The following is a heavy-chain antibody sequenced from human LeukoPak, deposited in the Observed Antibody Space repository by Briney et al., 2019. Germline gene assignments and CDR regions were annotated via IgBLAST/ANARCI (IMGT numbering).Heavy chain of an antibody. CDR2: ISYDGSNK. V-gene: IGHV3-30-3*01. Sequence: GGSLRLSCAASGFTFSSYAMHWVRQAPGRGLEWVAVISYDGSNKYYADSVEGRFTISRDNSKNTLYLQMNSLRAEDTAVYYCARSHCSSTSCYLGGYYYYGMDVWGQGTTVTVSS. CDR3: ARSHCSSTSCYLGGYYYYGMDV. J-gene: IGHJ6*02. D-gene: IGHD2-2*01. CDR1: GFTFSSYA.